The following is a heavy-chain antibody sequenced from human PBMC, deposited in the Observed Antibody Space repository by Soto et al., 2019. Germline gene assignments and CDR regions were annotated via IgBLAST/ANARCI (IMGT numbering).Heavy chain of an antibody. Sequence: SETLSLTCTVSGGSISSYYWSWIRQPPGKGLEWIGYIYYSGSTNNNPSIKRRVTISVDTSKNQFSLMLSSVTALDTAVYYCAREGLVNNWFDPWGQGTLVTVSS. CDR2: IYYSGST. CDR3: AREGLVNNWFDP. V-gene: IGHV4-59*01. CDR1: GGSISSYY. D-gene: IGHD6-19*01. J-gene: IGHJ5*02.